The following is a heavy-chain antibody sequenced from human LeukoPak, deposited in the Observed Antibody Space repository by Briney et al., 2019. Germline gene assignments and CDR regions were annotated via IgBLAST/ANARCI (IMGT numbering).Heavy chain of an antibody. J-gene: IGHJ4*02. D-gene: IGHD3-22*01. CDR2: ISGSGGST. CDR3: AKASAMIVVVSKHFDY. V-gene: IGHV3-23*01. CDR1: GFTFSNHG. Sequence: GGSLRLSCAASGFTFSNHGMNWVRQAPGKGLEWVSAISGSGGSTYYADSVKGRFTISRDNSKNTLYLQMNSLRAGDTAVYYCAKASAMIVVVSKHFDYWGQGTLVTVSS.